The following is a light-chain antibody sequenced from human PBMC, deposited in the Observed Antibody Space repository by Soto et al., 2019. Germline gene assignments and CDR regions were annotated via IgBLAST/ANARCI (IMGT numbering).Light chain of an antibody. Sequence: QSALTQPASVSGPPGQSITISCTGTSSDIGSYNYVSWYQQHPGKAPKLMIYDVNNRPSGVSNRFFGSKSGNTASLTISGLQAEDEADYYCSSYIFGDTPWVFGGGTKLTVL. CDR1: SSDIGSYNY. CDR3: SSYIFGDTPWV. V-gene: IGLV2-14*03. CDR2: DVN. J-gene: IGLJ3*02.